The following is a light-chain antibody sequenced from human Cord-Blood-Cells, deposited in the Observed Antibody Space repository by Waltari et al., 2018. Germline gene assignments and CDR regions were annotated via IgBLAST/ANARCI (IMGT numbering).Light chain of an antibody. J-gene: IGLJ2*01. V-gene: IGLV1-40*01. CDR1: SSNIGAGYD. CDR2: GNS. CDR3: QSYDSSLSGVV. Sequence: QSVLTQPPSVSGAPGQGVTISCTGRSSNIGAGYDVHWYQQLPGTAPKLLIYGNSTRPSGVPDRFSGSKSGTSASLAITGLQAEDEADYYCQSYDSSLSGVVFGGGTKLTVL.